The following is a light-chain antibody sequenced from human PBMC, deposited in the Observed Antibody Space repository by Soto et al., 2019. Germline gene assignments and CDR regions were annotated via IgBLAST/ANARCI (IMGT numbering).Light chain of an antibody. CDR1: SSDVGGYNY. V-gene: IGLV2-14*01. J-gene: IGLJ1*01. Sequence: QSALNPRSSVCGYPGQSITISCTGTSSDVGGYNYVSWYQQHPGKAPKLMIYEVSNRPSGVSNRFSGSKSGNTASLTISGLQAEDEADYYCSSYTTSITYVFGTGTKVTVL. CDR2: EVS. CDR3: SSYTTSITYV.